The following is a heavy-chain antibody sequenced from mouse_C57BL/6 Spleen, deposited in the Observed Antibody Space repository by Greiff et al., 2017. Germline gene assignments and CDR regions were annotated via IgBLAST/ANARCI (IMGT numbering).Heavy chain of an antibody. V-gene: IGHV1-15*01. D-gene: IGHD1-1*01. CDR3: TRDGITTVVGAMDY. CDR2: IDPETGGT. CDR1: GYTFTDYE. J-gene: IGHJ4*01. Sequence: VQLQQSGAELVRPGASVTLSCKASGYTFTDYEMHWVKQTPVPGLEWIGTIDPETGGTAYNQKFKGKAILTADKSSSTAYMELRSLTSEDSAVYYCTRDGITTVVGAMDYWGQGASVTVNS.